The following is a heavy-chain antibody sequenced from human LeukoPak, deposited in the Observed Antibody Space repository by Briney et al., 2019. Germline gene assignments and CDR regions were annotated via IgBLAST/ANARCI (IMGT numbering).Heavy chain of an antibody. J-gene: IGHJ4*02. CDR1: GLTFSNAG. CDR3: STDPQISVAGARHFDH. V-gene: IGHV3-15*01. D-gene: IGHD6-19*01. CDR2: IRSKTDGGTT. Sequence: GGSLRLSCAASGLTFSNAGMSWVRQAPGKGLEWVGRIRSKTDGGTTGYAAPVRGRFTISRDDSQTTVYLQMNSLKTEDTAVYFCSTDPQISVAGARHFDHWGQGTLVTVSS.